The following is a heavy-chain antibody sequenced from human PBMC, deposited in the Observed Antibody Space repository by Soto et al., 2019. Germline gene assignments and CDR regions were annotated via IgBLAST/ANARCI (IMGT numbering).Heavy chain of an antibody. CDR3: ARVGERWQYFDWFYYFDS. V-gene: IGHV4-59*11. D-gene: IGHD3-9*01. J-gene: IGHJ4*02. CDR2: VYYSGSS. CDR1: GGSIGGRS. Sequence: PSETPSLTCTVSGGSIGGRSWGSIRQPPGKGLEWIGYVYYSGSSTSNPSLKSRVTMSADTSKNQLSLKVRSVTAADAAVYYCARVGERWQYFDWFYYFDSWGQGALVTVSS.